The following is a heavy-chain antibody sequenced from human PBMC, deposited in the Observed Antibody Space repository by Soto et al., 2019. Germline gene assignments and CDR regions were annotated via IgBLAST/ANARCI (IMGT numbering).Heavy chain of an antibody. V-gene: IGHV4-59*01. D-gene: IGHD5-18*01. CDR2: VYYTGST. Sequence: SETLSLTCIVSGGSISSYYWSWIRQPPGKGLEWIGYVYYTGSTNYNPSLKSRVTISVDTSKNQFSLKLSSVTAADTAVYYCAKSGYNYGLYFDYWGQGTLVTVSS. CDR1: GGSISSYY. CDR3: AKSGYNYGLYFDY. J-gene: IGHJ4*02.